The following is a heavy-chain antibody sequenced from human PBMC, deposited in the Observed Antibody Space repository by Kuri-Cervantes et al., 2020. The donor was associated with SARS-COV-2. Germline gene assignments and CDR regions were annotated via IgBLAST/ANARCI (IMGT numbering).Heavy chain of an antibody. V-gene: IGHV1-46*01. Sequence: ASVKVSCKASGYTFTSYYMHWVRQAPGQGLGWMGIINPSGGSTSYAQKFQGRVTMTRDTFTSTVYMELSSLRSEDTAVYYCAREGRNIDYYYGMDVWGQGTTVTVSS. D-gene: IGHD1-14*01. CDR2: INPSGGST. CDR3: AREGRNIDYYYGMDV. CDR1: GYTFTSYY. J-gene: IGHJ6*02.